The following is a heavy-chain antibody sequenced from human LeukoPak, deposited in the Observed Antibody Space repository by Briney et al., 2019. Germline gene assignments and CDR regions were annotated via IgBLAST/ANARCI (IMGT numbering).Heavy chain of an antibody. J-gene: IGHJ5*02. V-gene: IGHV4-34*01. CDR2: INHSGST. D-gene: IGHD3-3*01. Sequence: SETLSLTCAVYGGSFSGNYWSWIRQPPGKGLEWIGEINHSGSTNYNPSLKSRVTISVDTSKNQFSLKLSSVTAADTAVYYCARGPGSYDFWTDNWFDPWGQGTLVTVSS. CDR3: ARGPGSYDFWTDNWFDP. CDR1: GGSFSGNY.